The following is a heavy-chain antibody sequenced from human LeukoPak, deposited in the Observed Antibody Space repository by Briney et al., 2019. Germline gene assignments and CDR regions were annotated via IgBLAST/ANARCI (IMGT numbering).Heavy chain of an antibody. J-gene: IGHJ6*03. CDR1: GFTFSSYS. CDR3: ARDCPPPETDYMNV. CDR2: ISSSSSYI. Sequence: GGSLRLSCAASGFTFSSYSMNWVRQAPGKGLEWVSSISSSSSYIYYADSVKGRFTISRDNAKNSLYLQMNSLRAEDTAVYYCARDCPPPETDYMNVWGKGTTVTVSS. V-gene: IGHV3-21*01. D-gene: IGHD2-21*02.